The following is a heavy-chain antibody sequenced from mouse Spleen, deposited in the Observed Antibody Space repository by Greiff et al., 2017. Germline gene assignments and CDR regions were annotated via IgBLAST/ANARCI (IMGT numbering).Heavy chain of an antibody. V-gene: IGHV1-53*01. J-gene: IGHJ3*01. CDR2: INPSNGGT. CDR3: ARERYYGSSPAWFAY. CDR1: GYTFTSYW. D-gene: IGHD1-1*01. Sequence: VQLLQPGTELVKPGASVKLSCKASGYTFTSYWMHWVKQRPGQGLEWIGNINPSNGGTNYNEKFKSKATLTVDKSSSTAYMQLSSLTSEDSAVYYCARERYYGSSPAWFAYWGQGTLVTVSA.